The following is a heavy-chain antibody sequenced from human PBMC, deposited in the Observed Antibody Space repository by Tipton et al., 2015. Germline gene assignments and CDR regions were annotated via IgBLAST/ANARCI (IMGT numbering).Heavy chain of an antibody. CDR3: ATENRDGLYDY. J-gene: IGHJ4*02. CDR2: NNPILGTT. D-gene: IGHD2/OR15-2a*01. CDR1: GYSFTNYD. V-gene: IGHV1-69*01. Sequence: QSGAEVKKPGASVKVSCKASGYSFTNYDIIWVRQAPGQGLEWMGGNNPILGTTTYAQKFQGRLTLTAAGLQGRLTLTADGLSSTVDMGLTSLTSEDTAVYYCATENRDGLYDYWGQGTLVTVSS.